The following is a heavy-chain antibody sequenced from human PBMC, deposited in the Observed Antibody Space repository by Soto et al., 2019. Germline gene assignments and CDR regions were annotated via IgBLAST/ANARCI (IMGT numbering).Heavy chain of an antibody. CDR2: ISGSGGST. D-gene: IGHD6-6*01. CDR3: AASIAARPKYFDY. V-gene: IGHV3-23*01. CDR1: GFTFSSYA. Sequence: GGSLRLSCAASGFTFSSYAMSWVRQAPGKGLEWVSAISGSGGSTYYADSVKGRFTISRDNSKNTLYLQMNSLRAEDTAVYYCAASIAARPKYFDYWGQGTLVTVSS. J-gene: IGHJ4*02.